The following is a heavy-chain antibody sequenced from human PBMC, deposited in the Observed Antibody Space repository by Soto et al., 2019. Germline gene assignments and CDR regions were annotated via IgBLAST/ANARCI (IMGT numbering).Heavy chain of an antibody. V-gene: IGHV1-2*02. CDR2: INPNSGGT. D-gene: IGHD6-6*01. Sequence: QVQLVQSGAEVKKPGASVKVSCKASGYTFTGYYMHWVRQAPGQGLEWMGWINPNSGGTNYAQKFQGRVTMTRDTSISTAYMELSRLRSDDTAVYHCARDGAARGYYYYGMDVWGQGTTVTVSS. J-gene: IGHJ6*02. CDR1: GYTFTGYY. CDR3: ARDGAARGYYYYGMDV.